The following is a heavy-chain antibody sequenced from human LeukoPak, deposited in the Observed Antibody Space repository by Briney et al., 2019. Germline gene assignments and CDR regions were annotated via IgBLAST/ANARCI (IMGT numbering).Heavy chain of an antibody. D-gene: IGHD2-2*01. CDR1: GYSISGSNY. Sequence: SETLSLTCTVSGYSISGSNYWAWIRQVPGKGLEWIGSIYHTGSTYHNPSLKSRVSISLYMSKNQVFLKLSSVTAADTAVYYCARDIVVAPAAMPRLDPWGQGILVTVSS. V-gene: IGHV4-38-2*02. CDR3: ARDIVVAPAAMPRLDP. CDR2: IYHTGST. J-gene: IGHJ5*02.